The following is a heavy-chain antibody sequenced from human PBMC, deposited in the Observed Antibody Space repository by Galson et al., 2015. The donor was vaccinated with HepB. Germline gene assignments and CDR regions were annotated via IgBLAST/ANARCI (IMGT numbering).Heavy chain of an antibody. J-gene: IGHJ4*02. CDR3: ARHGPVVLRYSDWYLSPFDY. Sequence: ETLSLTCIVSGDSINSTHYYWGWIRQSPGKGLEWIGSISYTGSTSYKPSVKSRLSISVDTSKNQFSLKLRSVTVADAAVYYCARHGPVVLRYSDWYLSPFDYWGQGTLVTVSS. CDR2: ISYTGST. CDR1: GDSINSTHYY. D-gene: IGHD3-9*01. V-gene: IGHV4-39*01.